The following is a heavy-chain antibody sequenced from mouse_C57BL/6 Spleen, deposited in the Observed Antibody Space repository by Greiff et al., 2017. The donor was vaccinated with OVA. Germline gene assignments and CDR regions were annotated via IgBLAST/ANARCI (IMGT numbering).Heavy chain of an antibody. CDR1: GFTFSDYY. J-gene: IGHJ4*01. CDR2: ISNGGGST. CDR3: AKTAQASYAMDY. D-gene: IGHD3-2*02. Sequence: EVMLVESGGGLVQPGGSLKLSCAASGFTFSDYYMYWVRQTPEKRLEWVAYISNGGGSTYYPDTVKGRFTISRDNAKNTLYLQMSRLKSEDTAMYYCAKTAQASYAMDYWGQGTSVTVSS. V-gene: IGHV5-12*01.